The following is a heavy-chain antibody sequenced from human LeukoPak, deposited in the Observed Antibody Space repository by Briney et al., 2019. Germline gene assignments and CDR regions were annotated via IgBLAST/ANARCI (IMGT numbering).Heavy chain of an antibody. Sequence: VASVKVSCKASGYTFTSYDINWVRQATGQGLEWMGWMNPNSGNTGYAQKFQGRVTMTRDLSTSTDYMELSSLRSDDTAVYFCARDNSVGDYAWWFDPWGQGTLVTVSS. CDR1: GYTFTSYD. V-gene: IGHV1-8*02. CDR2: MNPNSGNT. CDR3: ARDNSVGDYAWWFDP. J-gene: IGHJ5*02. D-gene: IGHD3-16*01.